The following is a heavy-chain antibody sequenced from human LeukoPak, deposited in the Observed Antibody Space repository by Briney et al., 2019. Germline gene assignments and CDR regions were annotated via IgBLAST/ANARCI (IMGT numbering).Heavy chain of an antibody. V-gene: IGHV3-23*01. CDR3: AKEDYGDFFDY. Sequence: GGSLRLSCAASGFTFSSYAMHWVRQAPGKGLEWVSSISGSGGTTLYADSVKGRFTISKDNSHNTLYLHMNSLRPEDTAVYYCAKEDYGDFFDYWGLGALVTVSS. CDR2: ISGSGGTT. D-gene: IGHD4-17*01. CDR1: GFTFSSYA. J-gene: IGHJ4*02.